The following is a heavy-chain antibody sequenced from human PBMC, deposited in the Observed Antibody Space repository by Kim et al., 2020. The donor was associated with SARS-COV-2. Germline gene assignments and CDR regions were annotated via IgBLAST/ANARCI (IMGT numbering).Heavy chain of an antibody. CDR2: ISAYNGNT. Sequence: ASVKVSCKASGYTFTSYGISWVRQAPGQGLEWMGWISAYNGNTNYAQKLQGRVTMTTDTSTSTAYMELRSLRSDDTAVYYCARGLALPATQGYWFDPWGQGTLVTVSS. D-gene: IGHD2-2*01. J-gene: IGHJ5*02. V-gene: IGHV1-18*04. CDR3: ARGLALPATQGYWFDP. CDR1: GYTFTSYG.